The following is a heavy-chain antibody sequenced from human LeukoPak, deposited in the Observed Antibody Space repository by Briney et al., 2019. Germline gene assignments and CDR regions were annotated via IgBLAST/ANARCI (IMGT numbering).Heavy chain of an antibody. V-gene: IGHV4-61*02. J-gene: IGHJ4*02. CDR3: ARDYYDSSGGGLFVDY. Sequence: SQTLSLTCTVSGGSISSGSYYWSWIRQPAGKGLEWIGRIYTSGSTNYNPSLKSRVTMSVDTSKNQFSLKLSSVTAADTAVYYCARDYYDSSGGGLFVDYWGQGTLVTVSS. CDR2: IYTSGST. D-gene: IGHD3-22*01. CDR1: GGSISSGSYY.